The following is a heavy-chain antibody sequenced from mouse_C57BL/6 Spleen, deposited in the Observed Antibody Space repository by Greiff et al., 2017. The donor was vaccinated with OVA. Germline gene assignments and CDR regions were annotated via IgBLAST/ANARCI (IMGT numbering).Heavy chain of an antibody. Sequence: EVKLQESGAELVRPGASVKLSCTASGFNIKDDYMHWVKQRPEQGLEWIGWIDPENGDTEYASKFQGKATITADTSSNTAYLQLSSLTSEDTAVYYCTTWGSHYAMDYWGQGTSVTVSS. CDR1: GFNIKDDY. CDR2: IDPENGDT. J-gene: IGHJ4*01. D-gene: IGHD4-1*01. CDR3: TTWGSHYAMDY. V-gene: IGHV14-4*01.